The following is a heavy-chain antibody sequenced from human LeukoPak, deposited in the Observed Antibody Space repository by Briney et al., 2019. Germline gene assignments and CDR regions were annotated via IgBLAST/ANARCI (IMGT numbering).Heavy chain of an antibody. Sequence: PGGSLRLSCAASGFTFTNAWMSWVRQAPGKGLEWIGRIKSKTDGGTTDYAAPVKGRFTISRDDSENTLYLQMNSLKTEDTAVYFCTTETNWYFDLWGRGTLATVSS. J-gene: IGHJ2*01. V-gene: IGHV3-15*01. D-gene: IGHD1-1*01. CDR2: IKSKTDGGTT. CDR3: TTETNWYFDL. CDR1: GFTFTNAW.